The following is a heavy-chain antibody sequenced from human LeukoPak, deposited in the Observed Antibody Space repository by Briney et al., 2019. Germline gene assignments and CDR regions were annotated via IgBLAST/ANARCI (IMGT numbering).Heavy chain of an antibody. Sequence: GGSLRLSCAASGFTFSSYSVDWVRQAPGKGLEWVSYISSNSITIYYADSVKGRFTISRDSAKNSLYLQMNSLRDEDTAVYYCARGYSALVFWGQGTLVTVSS. D-gene: IGHD6-13*01. J-gene: IGHJ1*01. CDR3: ARGYSALVF. CDR2: ISSNSITI. V-gene: IGHV3-48*02. CDR1: GFTFSSYS.